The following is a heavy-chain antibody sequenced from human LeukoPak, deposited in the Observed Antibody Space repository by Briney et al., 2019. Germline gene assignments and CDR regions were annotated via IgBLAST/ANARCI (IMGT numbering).Heavy chain of an antibody. V-gene: IGHV3-7*03. CDR2: RKEDGSKK. J-gene: IGHJ3*02. CDR1: GFIFDKYW. Sequence: PGGSLRLSWEVSGFIFDKYWMNWVRQAPGKGLEWVANRKEDGSKKYYMDSVKGRFTIARDNAKNSLYLPMNSLRAEAAAVYYCARDVSVETAQDVWVDAFEIWGQGTMVTVSS. CDR3: ARDVSVETAQDVWVDAFEI. D-gene: IGHD2-21*02.